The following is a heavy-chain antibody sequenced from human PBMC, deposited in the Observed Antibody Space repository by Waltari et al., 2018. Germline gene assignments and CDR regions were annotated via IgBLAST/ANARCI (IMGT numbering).Heavy chain of an antibody. CDR1: GYTFTDYY. Sequence: EVQLVQSGAEVKKPGATVKISCKASGYTFTDYYMHWVQQAPGKGLEWMGRVEPVDGETIYAGTFQGRVTITADTSTDTAYMELSSLRSEDTAVYYCATVDSMEYNWNYGGPDYWGQGTLVTVSS. D-gene: IGHD1-7*01. V-gene: IGHV1-69-2*01. CDR2: VEPVDGET. J-gene: IGHJ4*02. CDR3: ATVDSMEYNWNYGGPDY.